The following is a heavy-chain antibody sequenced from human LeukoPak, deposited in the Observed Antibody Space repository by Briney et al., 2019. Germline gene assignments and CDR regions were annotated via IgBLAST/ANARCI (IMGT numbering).Heavy chain of an antibody. CDR1: GVSISSYY. Sequence: SETLSLTCTVSGVSISSYYWNWIRQPPGKGLAWIGSIYYSGTTNYNPSLKSRVTISLDTSKTQFSLKLSSVTAVDTAVYYCASGEGSSMVRGVIFWFDPWGQGSLVTVSS. J-gene: IGHJ5*02. V-gene: IGHV4-59*01. D-gene: IGHD3-10*01. CDR2: IYYSGTT. CDR3: ASGEGSSMVRGVIFWFDP.